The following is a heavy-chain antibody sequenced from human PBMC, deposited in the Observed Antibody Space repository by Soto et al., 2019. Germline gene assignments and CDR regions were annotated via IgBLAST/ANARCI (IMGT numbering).Heavy chain of an antibody. D-gene: IGHD3-16*01. CDR3: ASRAMGLRFSYYYYYGMDV. CDR1: GGSVSSGSYY. Sequence: ASETLSLTCTVSGGSVSSGSYYWSWIRQPPGKGLEWIGYIYYSGSTNYNPSLKSRVTISVDTSKNQFSLKLGSVTAADTAVYYCASRAMGLRFSYYYYYGMDVWGQGTTVTVSS. CDR2: IYYSGST. J-gene: IGHJ6*02. V-gene: IGHV4-61*01.